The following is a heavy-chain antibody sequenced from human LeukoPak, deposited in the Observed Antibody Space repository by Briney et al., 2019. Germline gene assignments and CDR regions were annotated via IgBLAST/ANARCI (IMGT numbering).Heavy chain of an antibody. V-gene: IGHV4-30-4*01. J-gene: IGHJ4*02. Sequence: SQTLSLTCTVSGGSISSGDYYWSWIRQPPGKGLEWIGYIYYSGSTYYNPSLKSRVTISVDTSKNQFSLKLSSVSAADTAVYYCARDSIVVRGVFDYWGQGTLVTVSS. D-gene: IGHD3-10*01. CDR3: ARDSIVVRGVFDY. CDR1: GGSISSGDYY. CDR2: IYYSGST.